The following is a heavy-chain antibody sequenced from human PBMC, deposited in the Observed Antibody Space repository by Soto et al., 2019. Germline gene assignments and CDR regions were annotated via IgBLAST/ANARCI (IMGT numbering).Heavy chain of an antibody. CDR2: IDPSDSYS. J-gene: IGHJ3*02. D-gene: IGHD6-19*01. V-gene: IGHV5-10-1*01. CDR1: GYSFTNYW. Sequence: GESLKISCXGSGYSFTNYWISWVRQMPGKGLEWMGKIDPSDSYSNYSPSFQGHVTISADKSISTAYLQWSSLQASDTAMYYCARLGTGWPLGAFDIWGQGTVVTVSS. CDR3: ARLGTGWPLGAFDI.